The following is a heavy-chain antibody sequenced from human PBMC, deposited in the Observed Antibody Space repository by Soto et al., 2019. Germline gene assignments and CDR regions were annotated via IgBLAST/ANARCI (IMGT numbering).Heavy chain of an antibody. CDR2: INPKSGGT. CDR3: ARGHSTDCSNGVCSFFYNHEMDV. Sequence: GGSVQVSCKASGYSFTDYHIHWVRQAPGQGLEWLGRINPKSGGTSTAQKFQGWVTMTRDRSISTVYMELTRLRSDDTAVYFCARGHSTDCSNGVCSFFYNHEMDVWGQGTTVTVSS. V-gene: IGHV1-2*04. D-gene: IGHD2-8*01. J-gene: IGHJ6*02. CDR1: GYSFTDYH.